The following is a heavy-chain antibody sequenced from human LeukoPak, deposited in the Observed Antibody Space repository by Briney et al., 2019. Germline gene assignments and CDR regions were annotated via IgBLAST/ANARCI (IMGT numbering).Heavy chain of an antibody. CDR3: ASDEGNYFDY. V-gene: IGHV3-21*01. CDR2: ISRNSTYI. J-gene: IGHJ4*02. Sequence: GGSLRLSCAASGFTFSTYSMNWVRQAPGKGLEWVASISRNSTYIHYADSVKGRFTISRDNARNSLFLQMNSLRAEDTAIYYCASDEGNYFDYWGQRTLVTVSS. CDR1: GFTFSTYS.